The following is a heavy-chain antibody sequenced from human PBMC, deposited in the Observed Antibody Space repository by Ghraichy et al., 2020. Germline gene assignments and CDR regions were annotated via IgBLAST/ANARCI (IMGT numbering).Heavy chain of an antibody. CDR1: GFTFSSYS. V-gene: IGHV3-48*02. D-gene: IGHD3-22*01. J-gene: IGHJ3*02. CDR2: ISSSSRTI. CDR3: ARARYYDSSVYNSDAFDI. Sequence: GGSLRLSCAASGFTFSSYSMNWVRQAPGKGLEWVSYISSSSRTIYYADSVKGRFTISRDNAKNSLYLQMNSLRDEETAVYYCARARYYDSSVYNSDAFDIWGQGTMVTVSS.